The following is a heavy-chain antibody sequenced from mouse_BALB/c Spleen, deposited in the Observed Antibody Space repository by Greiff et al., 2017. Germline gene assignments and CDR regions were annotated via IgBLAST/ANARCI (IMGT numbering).Heavy chain of an antibody. D-gene: IGHD3-1*01. CDR3: TRSSSVYYYAMDY. V-gene: IGHV1-69*02. CDR2: IYPSDSYT. CDR1: GYTFTSYW. J-gene: IGHJ4*01. Sequence: VQRVESGAELVRPGASVKLSCKASGYTFTSYWINWVKQRPGQGLEWIGNIYPSDSYTNYNQKFKDKATLTVDKSSSTAYMQLSSPTSEDSAVYYCTRSSSVYYYAMDYWGQGTSVTVSS.